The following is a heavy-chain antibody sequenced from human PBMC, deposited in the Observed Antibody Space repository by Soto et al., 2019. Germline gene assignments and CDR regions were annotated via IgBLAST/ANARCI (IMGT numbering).Heavy chain of an antibody. D-gene: IGHD1-7*01. V-gene: IGHV3-21*01. Sequence: GGSLRLSCAASGFTFSSYSMNWVRQAPGKGLEWVSSISSSSSYTYYADSVKGRFTISRDNAKNSLYLQMNSLRAEDTAVYYCARDSRGTTSDAFDIWGQGTMVTVSS. CDR2: ISSSSSYT. J-gene: IGHJ3*02. CDR1: GFTFSSYS. CDR3: ARDSRGTTSDAFDI.